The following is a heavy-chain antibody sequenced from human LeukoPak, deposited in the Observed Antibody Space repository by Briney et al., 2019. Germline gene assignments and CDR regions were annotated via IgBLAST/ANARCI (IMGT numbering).Heavy chain of an antibody. D-gene: IGHD4-11*01. Sequence: GGSLRLSCAASGFTFSSYAMSWVRQTPGKGLEWVSSISGSGDNTYYADSVRGRFTISRDSPKSTLYLQMNSLRAEDTAVYYCAKGDYSNYRNLGYWGQGTLVTVSS. CDR3: AKGDYSNYRNLGY. V-gene: IGHV3-23*01. CDR2: ISGSGDNT. CDR1: GFTFSSYA. J-gene: IGHJ4*02.